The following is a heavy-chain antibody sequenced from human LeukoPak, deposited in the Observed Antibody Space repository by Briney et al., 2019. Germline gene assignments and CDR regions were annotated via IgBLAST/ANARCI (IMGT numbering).Heavy chain of an antibody. CDR2: IYYSGST. CDR1: GGSISSGGYY. J-gene: IGHJ4*02. CDR3: ARLGRDGYNYVDEEDY. V-gene: IGHV4-61*08. D-gene: IGHD5-24*01. Sequence: SETLSLTCAVSGGSISSGGYYWSWIRQPPGTGLEWIGYIYYSGSTNYNPSLKSRVTISVDTSKNQFSLKLSSVTAADTAVYYCARLGRDGYNYVDEEDYWGQGTLVTVSS.